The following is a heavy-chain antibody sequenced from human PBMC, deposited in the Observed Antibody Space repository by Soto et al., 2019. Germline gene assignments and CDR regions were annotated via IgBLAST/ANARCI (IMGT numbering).Heavy chain of an antibody. CDR2: IYYSGST. CDR3: SCPNKAVYNWLDP. V-gene: IGHV4-39*01. CDR1: GGSISSSSYY. J-gene: IGHJ5*02. Sequence: PSETRSLTCTVSGGSISSSSYYWGWIRQPPGKGLEWIGSIYYSGSTYYNPSLKSRVTISVDTSKNQFSLKLSSVTAADTAVYYGSCPNKAVYNWLDPPGQGAADPVSA.